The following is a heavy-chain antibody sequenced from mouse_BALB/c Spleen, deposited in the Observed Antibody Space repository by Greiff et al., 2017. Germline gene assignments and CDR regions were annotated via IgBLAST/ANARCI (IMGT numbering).Heavy chain of an antibody. CDR3: ARSGYDGGFAY. D-gene: IGHD2-14*01. V-gene: IGHV3-6*02. J-gene: IGHJ3*01. Sequence: VQLKESGPGLVKPSQSLSLTCSVTGYSITSGYYWNWIRQFPGNKLEWMGYISYDGSNNYNPSLKNRISITRDTSKNQFFLKLNSVTTEDTATYYCARSGYDGGFAYWGQGTLVTVSA. CDR1: GYSITSGYY. CDR2: ISYDGSN.